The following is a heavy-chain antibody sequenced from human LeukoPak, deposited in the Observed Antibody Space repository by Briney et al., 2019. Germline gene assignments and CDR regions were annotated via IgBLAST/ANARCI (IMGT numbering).Heavy chain of an antibody. Sequence: ASVKVSCKASGYTFTTHYFHWVRQAPGQGLEWMGIIDPNGGSTKYAQKFQGRVAMTSDTSTSTVYMDLSSLRSEDRAVYYCTSWAGEVKNGLWSGPFDYWRQGALVTVSS. J-gene: IGHJ4*02. CDR3: TSWAGEVKNGLWSGPFDY. V-gene: IGHV1-46*01. CDR1: GYTFTTHY. D-gene: IGHD3-3*01. CDR2: IDPNGGST.